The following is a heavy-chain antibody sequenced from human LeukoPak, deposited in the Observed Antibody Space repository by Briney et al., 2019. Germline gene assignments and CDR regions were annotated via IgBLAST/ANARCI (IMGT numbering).Heavy chain of an antibody. Sequence: ASVKVSCKASGYTFTSYDINWVRQATGQGLEWMGWMNPNSGNTGYAQKSQGRVAMTRNTSISTAYMELSSLRSEDTAVYYCARSTADLNWFDPWGQGTLVTVSS. V-gene: IGHV1-8*01. CDR2: MNPNSGNT. D-gene: IGHD2-2*01. J-gene: IGHJ5*02. CDR3: ARSTADLNWFDP. CDR1: GYTFTSYD.